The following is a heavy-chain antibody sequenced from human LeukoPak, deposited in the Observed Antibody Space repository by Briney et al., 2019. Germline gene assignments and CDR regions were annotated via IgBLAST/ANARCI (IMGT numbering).Heavy chain of an antibody. CDR3: AKVHSGYDFNWYFDL. D-gene: IGHD5-12*01. CDR2: ISWNSGSI. Sequence: GGSLRLSCAASGFTFDDYAMHWVRPAPGKGLEWVSDISWNSGSIGYADSVKGRFTISRDNAKNPLYLQMNSLRAEDTALYYCAKVHSGYDFNWYFDLWGRGTLVTVSS. J-gene: IGHJ2*01. CDR1: GFTFDDYA. V-gene: IGHV3-9*01.